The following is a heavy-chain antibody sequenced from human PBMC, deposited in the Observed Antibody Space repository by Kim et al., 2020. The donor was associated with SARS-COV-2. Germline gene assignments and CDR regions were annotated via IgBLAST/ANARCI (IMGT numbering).Heavy chain of an antibody. CDR3: ARDRYTSGHNSDI. V-gene: IGHV3-66*01. J-gene: IGHJ3*02. D-gene: IGHD3-22*01. Sequence: AGTVKGRCTVSRDNDKTTLYLQMNSLRAEDTAVYYCARDRYTSGHNSDIWGQGTVVTGSS.